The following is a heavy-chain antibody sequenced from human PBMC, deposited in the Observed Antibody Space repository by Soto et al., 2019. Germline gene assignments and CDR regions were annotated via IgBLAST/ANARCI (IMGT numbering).Heavy chain of an antibody. J-gene: IGHJ4*02. Sequence: GGSLRLSCAASGFTFSSYAMSWVRQAPGKGLEWVSAISGSGGSTYYADSVKGRFTISRDNSKNTLYLQMNSLRAEDTAVYYCATLWFGELYYFDYWGQGTLVTVSS. D-gene: IGHD3-10*01. CDR1: GFTFSSYA. CDR2: ISGSGGST. V-gene: IGHV3-23*01. CDR3: ATLWFGELYYFDY.